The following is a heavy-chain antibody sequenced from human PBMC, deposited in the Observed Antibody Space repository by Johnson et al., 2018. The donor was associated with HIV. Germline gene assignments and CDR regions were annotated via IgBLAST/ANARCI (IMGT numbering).Heavy chain of an antibody. V-gene: IGHV3-66*01. Sequence: VQLVESGGGLVQPGGSLRLSCAASGFTVSSNYMSWVRQAPGKGLEWVSVIYSGGSTYYADSVKGRFTISRDNSKNTLYLQMNSLRAEDTAVYYCARGAMTMTQKGAFDVWGQGTMVTVAS. CDR1: GFTVSSNY. J-gene: IGHJ3*01. CDR2: IYSGGST. CDR3: ARGAMTMTQKGAFDV.